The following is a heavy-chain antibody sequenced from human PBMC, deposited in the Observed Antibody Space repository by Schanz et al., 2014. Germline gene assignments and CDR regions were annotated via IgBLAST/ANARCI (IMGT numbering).Heavy chain of an antibody. CDR2: IWYDGSNK. CDR1: GFTLSSYG. CDR3: AKGMGYCSGGTCYDYYYYGLDV. D-gene: IGHD2-15*01. J-gene: IGHJ6*02. Sequence: QVQLVESGGGVVQPGRSLRLSCAAYGFTLSSYGLHWVRQAPGKGLEWVAFIWYDGSNKYYADSVKGRFTISRDNSENTLYLQMNSLSADDTAVFYCAKGMGYCSGGTCYDYYYYGLDVWGQGTTVTVSS. V-gene: IGHV3-33*06.